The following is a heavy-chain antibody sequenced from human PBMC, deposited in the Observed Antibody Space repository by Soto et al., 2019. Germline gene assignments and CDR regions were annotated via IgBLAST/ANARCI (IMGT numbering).Heavy chain of an antibody. J-gene: IGHJ4*02. D-gene: IGHD3-10*01. V-gene: IGHV4-34*01. CDR1: GGSFSGYY. CDR3: ARVGGAIDD. Sequence: PSETLSLTCAVYGGSFSGYYWSWIRQPPGKGLEWIGEINHSGSTNYNPSLKSRVTISVDTSKNQFSLKLSSVTAADTAVYYCARVGGAIDDWGQGTLVTVSS. CDR2: INHSGST.